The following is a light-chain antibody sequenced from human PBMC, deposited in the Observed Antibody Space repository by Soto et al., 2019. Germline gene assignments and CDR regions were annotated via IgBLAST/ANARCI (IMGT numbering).Light chain of an antibody. CDR3: QQYNNWPLT. Sequence: EIVMTQSPATLSVSPGDTATLSCRASHSVSSNLAWYQQKPGQAPRLLIYGASTRATGFPARFSGSGSGTDFTLTISSLQSEDFAVYYCQQYNNWPLTFGGGTKVEIK. J-gene: IGKJ4*01. CDR2: GAS. V-gene: IGKV3-15*01. CDR1: HSVSSN.